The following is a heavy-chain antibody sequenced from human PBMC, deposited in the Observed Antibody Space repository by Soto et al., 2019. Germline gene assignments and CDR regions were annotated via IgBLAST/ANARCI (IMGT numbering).Heavy chain of an antibody. CDR1: GFTFSSYG. J-gene: IGHJ3*02. V-gene: IGHV3-33*01. Sequence: QVQLVESGGGVVQPGRSLRLSCAASGFTFSSYGMHWVRQAPGKGLEWVAVIWYDGSNKYYADSVKGRFTISRDNSKNTLYLQMNSLRAEDTAVYYCAGDLGYCTNGVCYYGAFDIWGQGTMVTVSS. CDR3: AGDLGYCTNGVCYYGAFDI. CDR2: IWYDGSNK. D-gene: IGHD2-8*01.